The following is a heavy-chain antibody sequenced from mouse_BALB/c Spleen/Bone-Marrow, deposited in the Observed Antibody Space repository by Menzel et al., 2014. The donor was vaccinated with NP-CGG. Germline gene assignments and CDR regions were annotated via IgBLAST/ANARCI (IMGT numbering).Heavy chain of an antibody. Sequence: VQLQQSGGGLVQPGGSLKLSCAALGFDFSRYWMSWVRQAPGKGLEWIGEINPDSRTINYSPSLKDKFIISRDNAKNTLYLRLNKVRSEDTALYYCARPDYYGYLNYWVQGTTLTVSS. D-gene: IGHD1-1*01. CDR1: GFDFSRYW. V-gene: IGHV4-1*02. CDR3: ARPDYYGYLNY. CDR2: INPDSRTI. J-gene: IGHJ2*01.